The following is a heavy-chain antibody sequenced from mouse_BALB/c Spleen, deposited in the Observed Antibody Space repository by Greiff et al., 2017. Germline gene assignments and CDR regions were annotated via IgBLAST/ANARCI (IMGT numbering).Heavy chain of an antibody. Sequence: EVQLVESGGGLVKPGGSLKLSCAASGFAFSSYDMSWVRQTPEKRLEWVAYISSGGGSTYYPDTVKGRFTISRDNAKNTLYLQMSSLKSEDTAMYYCARHRVTTANFDVWGAGTTVTVSS. D-gene: IGHD1-2*01. CDR3: ARHRVTTANFDV. J-gene: IGHJ1*01. CDR2: ISSGGGST. V-gene: IGHV5-12-1*01. CDR1: GFAFSSYD.